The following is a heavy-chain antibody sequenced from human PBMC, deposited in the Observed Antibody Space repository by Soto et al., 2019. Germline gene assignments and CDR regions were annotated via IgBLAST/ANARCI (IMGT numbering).Heavy chain of an antibody. V-gene: IGHV3-23*01. CDR1: GFTFSSYA. J-gene: IGHJ5*02. D-gene: IGHD1-1*01. CDR3: TKGDGFWTWFDP. CDR2: IGGYGGTT. Sequence: EVQLLESGGDLVQPGGSLRLSCAASGFTFSSYAMSWVRQAPGKGLEWVSSIGGYGGTTYYADSVKGRFTISRDNSKNTLYRQLNSLRADDTAVYYCTKGDGFWTWFDPWGQGTLVTVFS.